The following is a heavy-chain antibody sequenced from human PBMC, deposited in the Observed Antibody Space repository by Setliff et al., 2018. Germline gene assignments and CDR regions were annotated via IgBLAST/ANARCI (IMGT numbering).Heavy chain of an antibody. J-gene: IGHJ6*03. CDR2: IWADPNSNTK. V-gene: IGHV3-33*03. CDR1: GFTFNTHA. CDR3: ARARGRNYMDV. Sequence: GGSLRLSCAASGFTFNTHAMHWVRQAPGKGLEWVAMIWADPNSNTKYYADSVKGRFTISRDNAKNTVYLQMNSLRAEDTGVYYCARARGRNYMDVWGKGTTVTVSS.